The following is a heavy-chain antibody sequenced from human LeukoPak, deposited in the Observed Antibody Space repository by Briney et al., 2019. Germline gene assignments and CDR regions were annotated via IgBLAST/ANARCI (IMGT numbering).Heavy chain of an antibody. Sequence: GGSLRLXCAASGFTFSSYSMNWGRQAPGKGLEWVSSISSSSSYIYYADSVKGRFTISRDNAKNSLYLQMNSLRAEDTAVYYCVRDDDLVYYFDYWGQGTLVTVSS. J-gene: IGHJ4*02. CDR1: GFTFSSYS. V-gene: IGHV3-21*01. D-gene: IGHD1-1*01. CDR3: VRDDDLVYYFDY. CDR2: ISSSSSYI.